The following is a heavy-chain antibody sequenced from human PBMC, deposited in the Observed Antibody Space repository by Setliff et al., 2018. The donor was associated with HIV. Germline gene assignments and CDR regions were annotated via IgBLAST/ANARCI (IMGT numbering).Heavy chain of an antibody. D-gene: IGHD2-21*01. Sequence: ASVKVSCKASGYTFTNYAMHWVRQAPGQRLEWMGWINGDNGNTRYSQEFQGRVTITRDTSASTAYMELSSPNSADMAVYCCARGGGDSSQFDHWGQGTLVTAPQ. J-gene: IGHJ4*02. CDR2: INGDNGNT. V-gene: IGHV1-3*03. CDR1: GYTFTNYA. CDR3: ARGGGDSSQFDH.